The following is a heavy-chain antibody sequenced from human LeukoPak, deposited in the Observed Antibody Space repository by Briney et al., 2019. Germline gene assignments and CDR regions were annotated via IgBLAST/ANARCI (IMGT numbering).Heavy chain of an antibody. CDR1: GFTFSNYW. CDR2: IKPSGSEK. Sequence: GSLRLSWEGSGFTFSNYWMTWVRQAPEKGLEWVANIKPSGSEKHYADSVEGRFTISRDNAKNSLYLQMNSLRGEDTAVYYCARDLDTYVVLTAYDTFDIWGQGTMVTVSS. J-gene: IGHJ3*02. V-gene: IGHV3-7*01. D-gene: IGHD2-21*02. CDR3: ARDLDTYVVLTAYDTFDI.